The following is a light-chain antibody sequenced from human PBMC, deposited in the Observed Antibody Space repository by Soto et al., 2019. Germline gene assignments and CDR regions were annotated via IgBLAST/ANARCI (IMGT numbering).Light chain of an antibody. V-gene: IGKV3-20*01. CDR3: QQYGGPPQT. CDR1: ETVSSSN. J-gene: IGKJ1*01. Sequence: ENVLTQSPDILSLSPGERATLSCRASETVSSSNLAWYQHIAGQAPRLLIYGASGRATGIPDRFSGSGSGTDFTLTITRLEPEDSAVYYCQQYGGPPQTFGQGTKVDIK. CDR2: GAS.